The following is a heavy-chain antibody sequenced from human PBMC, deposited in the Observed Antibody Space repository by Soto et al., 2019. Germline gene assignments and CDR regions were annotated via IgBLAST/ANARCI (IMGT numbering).Heavy chain of an antibody. V-gene: IGHV3-21*01. CDR1: GFTFSSYS. Sequence: EVQLVESGGGLVKPGGSLRLSCAASGFTFSSYSMNWVRQAPGKGLEWVSSISSSSSYIYYADSVKGRFTISRDNAKNSLYLQMNSPRAEDTAVYYCTRLGRFGGFDPWGQGTLVTVSS. CDR2: ISSSSSYI. CDR3: TRLGRFGGFDP. D-gene: IGHD3-10*01. J-gene: IGHJ5*02.